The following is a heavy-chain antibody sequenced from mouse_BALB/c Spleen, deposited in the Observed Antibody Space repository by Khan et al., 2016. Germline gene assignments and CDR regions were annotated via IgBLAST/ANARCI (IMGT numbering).Heavy chain of an antibody. CDR1: GYSITSDYA. Sequence: VQLKESGPGLVKPSQSLSLTCTVTGYSITSDYAWNWIRQFPGNKLEWMGYISYSGSTSYNPSLKGRISITRDTSKNQFFLQLNSVTTEDTATYYCARGYGSYWGQGTLVTVSA. V-gene: IGHV3-2*02. CDR2: ISYSGST. J-gene: IGHJ3*01. D-gene: IGHD2-14*01. CDR3: ARGYGSY.